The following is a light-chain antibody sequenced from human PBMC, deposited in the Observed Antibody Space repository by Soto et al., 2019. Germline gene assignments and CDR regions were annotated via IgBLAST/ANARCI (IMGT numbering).Light chain of an antibody. CDR3: SSFTSRFTFV. J-gene: IGLJ1*01. CDR2: EVT. CDR1: SSNIGGYNV. Sequence: QSVLTQPASVSGSPGQSITISCSGTSSNIGGYNVVSWYQQHPGKAPKLMISEVTNRPSGVSDRFSGSKSGNTASLTISGLQAEDEADYYCSSFTSRFTFVFGTGTKVTVL. V-gene: IGLV2-14*01.